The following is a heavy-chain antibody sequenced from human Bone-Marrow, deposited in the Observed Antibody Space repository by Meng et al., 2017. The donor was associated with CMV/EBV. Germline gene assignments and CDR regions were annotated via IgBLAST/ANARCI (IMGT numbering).Heavy chain of an antibody. J-gene: IGHJ6*02. CDR3: ARGTIVVVPAAIGQSRYYYYYGMGV. CDR1: GGSFSGYY. V-gene: IGHV4-34*01. Sequence: SETLSLTCAVYGGSFSGYYWSWIRQPPGKGLEWIGEINHSGSTNYNPSLKSRVTISVDTSKNQFSLKLSSVTAADTAVYYCARGTIVVVPAAIGQSRYYYYYGMGVWGQGTTVTFSS. D-gene: IGHD2-2*01. CDR2: INHSGST.